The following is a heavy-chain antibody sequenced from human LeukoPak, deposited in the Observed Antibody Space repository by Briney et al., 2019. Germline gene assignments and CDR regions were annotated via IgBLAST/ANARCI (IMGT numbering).Heavy chain of an antibody. V-gene: IGHV6-1*01. Sequence: SQTLSLTLASSGDSVSSNNAVWAWIRQSPSTGLEWLGRTYYRSQWHSDYAVAVRSRININSGKSKNQFSLQLMYVPPEDTAVYYCARGPYGLGGCWDYYFDYWGEGTLVTVS. D-gene: IGHD3-10*01. J-gene: IGHJ4*02. CDR1: GDSVSSNNAV. CDR3: ARGPYGLGGCWDYYFDY. CDR2: TYYRSQWHS.